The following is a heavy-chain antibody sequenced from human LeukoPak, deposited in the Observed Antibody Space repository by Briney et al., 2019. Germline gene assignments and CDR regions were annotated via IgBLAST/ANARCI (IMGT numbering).Heavy chain of an antibody. CDR2: ISGSGGST. V-gene: IGHV3-23*01. D-gene: IGHD2-2*01. CDR1: GFTFSSYA. J-gene: IGHJ4*02. CDR3: AKDPGYCSSTSCNDY. Sequence: GSLRLSCAASGFTFSSYAMSWVRRAPGKGLEWVSAISGSGGSTYYADSVKGRFTISRDNSKNTLYLQMNSLRAEDTAVYYCAKDPGYCSSTSCNDYWGQGTLVTVSS.